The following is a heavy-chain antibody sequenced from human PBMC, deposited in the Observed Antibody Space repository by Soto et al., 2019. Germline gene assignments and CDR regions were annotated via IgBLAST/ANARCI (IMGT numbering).Heavy chain of an antibody. CDR2: IYWDDDK. CDR1: GFSLSTSGEG. J-gene: IGHJ4*02. CDR3: AYRDYGSYSFDS. D-gene: IGHD4-17*01. V-gene: IGHV2-5*02. Sequence: QITLEESGPTLVKPTETLTLTCTFSGFSLSTSGEGVGWIRQPPGKALEWLALIYWDDDKRYSPSLKNRLIITKDTSKNQVVLTMTNMDPVDTATYYCAYRDYGSYSFDSWGQGTLVTVSS.